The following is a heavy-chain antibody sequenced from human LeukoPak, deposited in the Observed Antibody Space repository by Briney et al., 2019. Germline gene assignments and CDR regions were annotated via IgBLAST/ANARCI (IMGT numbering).Heavy chain of an antibody. CDR2: IIPIFGTA. J-gene: IGHJ6*02. D-gene: IGHD3-10*02. CDR1: GGTFSSYA. V-gene: IGHV1-69*13. CDR3: AMFRNYYYYGMDV. Sequence: ASVKVSCKASGGTFSSYAISWVRQAPGQGLEWMGGIIPIFGTANYAQKFQGRVTITADESTSTAYMELSSLRSEDTAVYYCAMFRNYYYYGMDVWGQGTTVTVSS.